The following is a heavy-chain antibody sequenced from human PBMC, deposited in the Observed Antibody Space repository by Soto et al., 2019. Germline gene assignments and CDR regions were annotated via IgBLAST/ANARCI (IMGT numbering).Heavy chain of an antibody. J-gene: IGHJ6*02. CDR1: GFTFSIYT. CDR3: ANAVHTTGTTWGCGMDV. V-gene: IGHV3-23*01. CDR2: MSGSGGST. D-gene: IGHD4-17*01. Sequence: GGSLRLSCATSGFTFSIYTMITVRQAPGKGLEWVSAMSGSGGSTYYADSVKGRFTISRDNYKNTRYQQMNSLKAKDTAVNYNANAVHTTGTTWGCGMDVLSQGTTVTVS.